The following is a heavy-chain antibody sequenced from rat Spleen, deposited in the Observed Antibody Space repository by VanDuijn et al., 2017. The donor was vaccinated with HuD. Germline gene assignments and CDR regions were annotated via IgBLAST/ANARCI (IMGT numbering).Heavy chain of an antibody. CDR3: ATAGARVSRFAY. D-gene: IGHD1-4*01. CDR1: GFTFTDYY. CDR2: ISYDGGGT. J-gene: IGHJ3*01. Sequence: EVKLVESGGGLVQPGRSLKLSCATSGFTFTDYYMAWVRQAPTKGLEWVASISYDGGGTFYRDSVKGRFTISRDNAKNTQYLQMDSLRSEDTATYYCATAGARVSRFAYWGQGTLVTVSS. V-gene: IGHV5-20*01.